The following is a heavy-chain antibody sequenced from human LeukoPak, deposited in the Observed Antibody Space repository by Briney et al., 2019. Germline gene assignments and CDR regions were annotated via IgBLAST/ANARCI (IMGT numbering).Heavy chain of an antibody. CDR2: IASDGSST. V-gene: IGHV3-74*01. D-gene: IGHD4-23*01. Sequence: GGSLRLSCAASGFTFSSYWMNWVRQAPGKGLAWVSRIASDGSSTTYADSVKGRFSISRDNAKNTLYLQMNSLRVEDTAVYYCARGRPHGNDYWGQGTLVTVSS. CDR3: ARGRPHGNDY. CDR1: GFTFSSYW. J-gene: IGHJ4*02.